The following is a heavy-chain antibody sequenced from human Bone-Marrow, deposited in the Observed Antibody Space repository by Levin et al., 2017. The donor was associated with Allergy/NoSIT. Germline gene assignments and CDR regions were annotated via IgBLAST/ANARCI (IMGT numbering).Heavy chain of an antibody. V-gene: IGHV3-23*01. CDR2: MSGSGDST. J-gene: IGHJ4*02. Sequence: GGSLRLSCAASGFTFSSYGMSWVRQAPGEGLEWVSAMSGSGDSTYYADSVEGRFTISRDNFKSTLYLQMNSLRAEDTAVYYCAKATHSSGWYNFDYWGQGTLVTVSS. CDR3: AKATHSSGWYNFDY. CDR1: GFTFSSYG. D-gene: IGHD6-19*01.